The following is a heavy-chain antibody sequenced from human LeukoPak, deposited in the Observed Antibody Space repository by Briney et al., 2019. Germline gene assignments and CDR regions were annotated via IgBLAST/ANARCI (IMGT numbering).Heavy chain of an antibody. J-gene: IGHJ4*02. D-gene: IGHD6-13*01. CDR1: GGSFSGNY. CDR3: ARAPAATGTIDY. V-gene: IGHV4-34*01. Sequence: SETLSLTCAVYGGSFSGNYWTWIRQPPGKGLEWIGEINHSESTNYNTSLKSRVTISIDTSKNRFSLNLISVTAADTAVYYCARAPAATGTIDYWGQGTLVTVSS. CDR2: INHSEST.